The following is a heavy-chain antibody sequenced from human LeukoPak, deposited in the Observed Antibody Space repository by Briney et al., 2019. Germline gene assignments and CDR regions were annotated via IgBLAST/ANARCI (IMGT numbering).Heavy chain of an antibody. V-gene: IGHV4-39*07. CDR2: IYYSGST. CDR3: ASDRGSYDFWSGTSNWFDP. D-gene: IGHD3-3*01. CDR1: GGSNSSSSYY. J-gene: IGHJ5*02. Sequence: SETLSLTCTVSGGSNSSSSYYWGWIRQPPGKGLEWIGSIYYSGSTYYNPSLKSRVTISVDTSKNQFSLKLSSVTAADTAVYYCASDRGSYDFWSGTSNWFDPWGQGTLVTVSS.